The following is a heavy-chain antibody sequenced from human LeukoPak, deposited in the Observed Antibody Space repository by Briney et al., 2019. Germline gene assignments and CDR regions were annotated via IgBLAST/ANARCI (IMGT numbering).Heavy chain of an antibody. J-gene: IGHJ4*02. Sequence: GGSLRLSCAASGFTFCSSWVTWVRQAPGKGVEWVAVIRPDGSEAAYVDSVIGRFTISRDNARNSLFLQMISLRVEDTAVYYCTRDRAYRTFDYWGQGALVTVSS. D-gene: IGHD3-16*01. CDR2: IRPDGSEA. CDR1: GFTFCSSW. CDR3: TRDRAYRTFDY. V-gene: IGHV3-7*04.